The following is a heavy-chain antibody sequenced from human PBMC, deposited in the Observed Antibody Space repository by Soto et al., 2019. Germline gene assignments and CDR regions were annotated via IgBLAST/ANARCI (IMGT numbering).Heavy chain of an antibody. Sequence: PGGSLRLSCAASGFTFSSYDMNWVRQAPGKGLEWVSYITSSGSLIYYADSVRGRFTVSRDNAKNSLYLQMNSLRAEDTGVYYCARTMYSNTGWFDPWGQGT. D-gene: IGHD6-13*01. V-gene: IGHV3-48*03. J-gene: IGHJ5*02. CDR3: ARTMYSNTGWFDP. CDR1: GFTFSSYD. CDR2: ITSSGSLI.